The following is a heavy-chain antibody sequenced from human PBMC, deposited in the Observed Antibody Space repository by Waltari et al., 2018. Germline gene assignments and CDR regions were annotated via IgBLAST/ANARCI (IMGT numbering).Heavy chain of an antibody. CDR2: IKEDGSKK. Sequence: VQLVESGGGLVQPGGSLRLSLSAPGFTFRYYWLNWVRQAPGKGLEWVADIKEDGSKKHYAGSVKGRFTISRDNAKNSLFLQLNSLRVEDTAIYYCASFGYCADGVCYGDFWGQGTLVTVSS. CDR3: ASFGYCADGVCYGDF. J-gene: IGHJ4*01. D-gene: IGHD2-8*01. V-gene: IGHV3-7*01. CDR1: GFTFRYYW.